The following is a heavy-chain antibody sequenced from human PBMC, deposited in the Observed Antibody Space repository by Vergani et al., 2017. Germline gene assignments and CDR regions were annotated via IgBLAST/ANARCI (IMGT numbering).Heavy chain of an antibody. J-gene: IGHJ6*02. CDR3: ARDLNYDLSVTTPDYYGMDV. CDR2: ISSSRSTI. V-gene: IGHV3-48*02. D-gene: IGHD3-3*01. Sequence: EVQLVESGGGLVQPGGSLRLSCAASGFTFSSYSMNWVRQAPGKGLEWVSYISSSRSTIYYADSVKGRFTISRDNAKNSLYLQMNSLRDEDTAVYYCARDLNYDLSVTTPDYYGMDVWGQGTTVTVSS. CDR1: GFTFSSYS.